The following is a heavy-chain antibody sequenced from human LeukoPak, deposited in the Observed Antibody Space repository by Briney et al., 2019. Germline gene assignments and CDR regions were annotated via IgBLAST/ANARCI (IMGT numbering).Heavy chain of an antibody. CDR1: GFTFSSYW. CDR2: ISSDGTGT. J-gene: IGHJ4*02. D-gene: IGHD3-3*01. CDR3: TRDFFGIDY. V-gene: IGHV3-74*01. Sequence: GGSLRLSCAASGFTFSSYWMHWVRQVPGKGLVWVSYISSDGTGTNYADSVKGRFTISRDNAKNTVYLQMNSLRADDTAVYFCTRDFFGIDYWGQGTLVTVSS.